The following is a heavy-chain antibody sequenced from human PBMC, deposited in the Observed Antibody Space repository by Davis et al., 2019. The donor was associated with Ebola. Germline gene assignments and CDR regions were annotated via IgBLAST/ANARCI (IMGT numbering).Heavy chain of an antibody. V-gene: IGHV3-23*01. J-gene: IGHJ4*02. Sequence: GESLKISCAASGFTFSTYAMGWVRQAPGKGLEWVSDISSGGGAPYYADSVRGRFTISRDNSKNTLYLQMNTLRAEDTAVYYCARGVLRVSPCDYWGQGTLVTVSS. D-gene: IGHD3-10*01. CDR1: GFTFSTYA. CDR2: ISSGGGAP. CDR3: ARGVLRVSPCDY.